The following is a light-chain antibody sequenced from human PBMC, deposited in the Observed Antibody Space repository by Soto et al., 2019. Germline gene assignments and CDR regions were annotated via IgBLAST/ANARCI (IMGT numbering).Light chain of an antibody. CDR2: AAD. J-gene: IGKJ5*01. CDR3: HQLKSYPLT. CDR1: QGISTY. V-gene: IGKV1-9*01. Sequence: DIQLTQSPSFLSASVGDRVTITCRASQGISTYLAWYQQKPGRAPKLLVSAADTLQSGVPSRFSGSGSGTEFTLTINSLQPEDFATYYWHQLKSYPLTFGQGTRLEIK.